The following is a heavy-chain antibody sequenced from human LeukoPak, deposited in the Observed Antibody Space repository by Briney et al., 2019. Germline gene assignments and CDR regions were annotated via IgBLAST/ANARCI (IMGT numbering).Heavy chain of an antibody. J-gene: IGHJ5*02. Sequence: SVKLSFKASGGTFSSYAISWVRQAPGQGLEWMGGIIPIFGTANYAQKFQGRVTITADESTSTAYMELSSLRSEDTAVYYCAREARIAAAGPPDWFDPWGQGTLVTVPS. CDR3: AREARIAAAGPPDWFDP. CDR1: GGTFSSYA. CDR2: IIPIFGTA. V-gene: IGHV1-69*13. D-gene: IGHD6-13*01.